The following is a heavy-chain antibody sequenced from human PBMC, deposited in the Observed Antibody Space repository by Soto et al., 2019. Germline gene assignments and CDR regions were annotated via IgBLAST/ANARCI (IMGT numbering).Heavy chain of an antibody. CDR3: ARDLAKGGRNAGFDY. V-gene: IGHV1-2*02. D-gene: IGHD2-15*01. Sequence: ASVKVSCKASGHSFKDHYIHSVRQAPGQGFEWMGMINPKSGSPDYPQKFQGRVTMTRDTSLITVYMTLTELTSDDTAVYYCARDLAKGGRNAGFDYWGQGTLVTVSS. CDR2: INPKSGSP. CDR1: GHSFKDHY. J-gene: IGHJ4*02.